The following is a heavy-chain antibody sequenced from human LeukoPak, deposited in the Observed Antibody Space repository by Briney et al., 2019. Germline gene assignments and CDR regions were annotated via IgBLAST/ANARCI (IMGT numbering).Heavy chain of an antibody. Sequence: SSETLSLTCTVSGGSISSYYWSWIRQPPGKGLEWIGYIYYSGSTNYNPSLKSRVTISVDTSKNQFSLKLSSVTAADTAVYYCARGYSGYDGDRLRLGELSPFDYWGQGTLVTVSS. CDR1: GGSISSYY. CDR2: IYYSGST. CDR3: ARGYSGYDGDRLRLGELSPFDY. V-gene: IGHV4-59*01. D-gene: IGHD3-16*02. J-gene: IGHJ4*02.